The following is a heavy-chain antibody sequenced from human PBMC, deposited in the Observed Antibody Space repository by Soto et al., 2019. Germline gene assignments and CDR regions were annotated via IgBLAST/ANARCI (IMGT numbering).Heavy chain of an antibody. Sequence: QITLKEAGPTLVKPTQTLTLTCTFSGFSLSTSGVAVGWIRRPPGKALEWLALLYWYDDKSYSPALKSRLTITKYSSKNQVVLTMTTMDPVDTATYYCAHRLIPSRRSRGAFDYWGQRTLVTVSS. CDR2: LYWYDDK. CDR1: GFSLSTSGVA. J-gene: IGHJ4*02. CDR3: AHRLIPSRRSRGAFDY. V-gene: IGHV2-5*01. D-gene: IGHD2-2*01.